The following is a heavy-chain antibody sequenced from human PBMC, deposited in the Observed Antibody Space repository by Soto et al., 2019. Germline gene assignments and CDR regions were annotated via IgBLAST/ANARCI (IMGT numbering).Heavy chain of an antibody. D-gene: IGHD3-9*01. J-gene: IGHJ4*02. Sequence: HPGGSLRLSCAASGFSFSSYSMNWVRQAPGKGLEWASYISSSSSTIYYADSVKGRFTISRDNAKNSLYLQMNSLRAEDTAVYYCARNYDILTGYHNFDYWGQGT. CDR2: ISSSSSTI. CDR1: GFSFSSYS. CDR3: ARNYDILTGYHNFDY. V-gene: IGHV3-48*01.